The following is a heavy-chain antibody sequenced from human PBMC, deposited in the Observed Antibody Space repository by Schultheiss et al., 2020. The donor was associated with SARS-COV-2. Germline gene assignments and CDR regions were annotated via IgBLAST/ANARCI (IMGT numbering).Heavy chain of an antibody. CDR2: IYYSGST. J-gene: IGHJ6*02. CDR1: GGSISSSSYY. V-gene: IGHV4-39*01. Sequence: SETLSLTCTVSGGSISSSSYYWGWIRQPPGKGLEWIGSIYYSGSTYYNPSLKSRVTISVDTSKNQFSLKLSSVTAADTAVYYCATRTWYSSSWSPRGTYYYGMDVWGQGTTVTVSS. D-gene: IGHD6-13*01. CDR3: ATRTWYSSSWSPRGTYYYGMDV.